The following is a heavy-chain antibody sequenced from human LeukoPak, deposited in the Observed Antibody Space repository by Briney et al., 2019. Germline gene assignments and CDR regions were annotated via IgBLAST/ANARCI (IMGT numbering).Heavy chain of an antibody. D-gene: IGHD2-2*01. Sequence: GGSLRLSCAASGFTFSSYGMHWVRQAPGKGLEWVAVIWYDGSNKYYADSVKGRFTISRDNSKNTLYLQMNSLRAEDTAVYYCAKDPCAYRSSTSCPDYWGQGTLVTVSS. V-gene: IGHV3-33*06. CDR1: GFTFSSYG. J-gene: IGHJ4*02. CDR2: IWYDGSNK. CDR3: AKDPCAYRSSTSCPDY.